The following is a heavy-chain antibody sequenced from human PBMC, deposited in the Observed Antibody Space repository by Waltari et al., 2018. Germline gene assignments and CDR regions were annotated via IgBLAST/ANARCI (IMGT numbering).Heavy chain of an antibody. V-gene: IGHV3-30*18. CDR2: IASDGSNK. J-gene: IGHJ4*02. D-gene: IGHD2-2*01. CDR3: AKIDSYSTAYGY. CDR1: GFTFSTYA. Sequence: VQLVESGGGWVQPGRSRRLSCAASGFTFSTYAMHWVRQAPGKGLEWLAVIASDGSNKYYADSVNGRFTISRDNPYSTLYLQMNSLRADDTAVYYCAKIDSYSTAYGYWGQGTLVTVSS.